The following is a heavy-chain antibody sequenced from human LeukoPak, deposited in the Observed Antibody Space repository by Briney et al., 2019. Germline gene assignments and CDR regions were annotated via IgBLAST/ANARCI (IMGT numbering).Heavy chain of an antibody. CDR3: ARAIRGSKIASRYFLYYMDV. D-gene: IGHD1-26*01. J-gene: IGHJ6*03. CDR1: GGTFSSYA. CDR2: VIPIFGTA. V-gene: IGHV1-69*06. Sequence: SVKVSCKASGGTFSSYAISWVRQAPGQGLEWMGGVIPIFGTANYAQRFQGRVTITAGKSTSTAYMELSSLRSEDTAVYFCARAIRGSKIASRYFLYYMDVWGKGTTLTVSS.